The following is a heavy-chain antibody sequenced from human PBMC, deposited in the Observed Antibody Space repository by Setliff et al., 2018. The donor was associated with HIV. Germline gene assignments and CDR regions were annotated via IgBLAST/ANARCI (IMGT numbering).Heavy chain of an antibody. J-gene: IGHJ4*01. Sequence: GASVKVSCKASRYTFTDYYIHWVQQAPGKGLEWMGRIDPVNGETTYAENFQGRVAITADTSTDTAYLKLSSLKSDDTAVYYCATSRVVRRVPLPFDYWGQGTLVTVPS. CDR2: IDPVNGET. D-gene: IGHD3-10*01. CDR3: ATSRVVRRVPLPFDY. V-gene: IGHV1-69-2*01. CDR1: RYTFTDYY.